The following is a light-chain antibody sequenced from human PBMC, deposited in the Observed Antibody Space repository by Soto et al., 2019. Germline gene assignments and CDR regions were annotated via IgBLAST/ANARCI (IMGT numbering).Light chain of an antibody. CDR1: SSDVGGYDY. Sequence: QAVVTQPPSASGSPGQSVTISCTGTSSDVGGYDYVSWYQQHPGKAPKLIIYEVSKRPSGVPDRFSGSKSGNTASLTVTGLKAEDEADYYCSSYAGSNNLIFGGGTKLTVL. V-gene: IGLV2-8*01. CDR3: SSYAGSNNLI. CDR2: EVS. J-gene: IGLJ2*01.